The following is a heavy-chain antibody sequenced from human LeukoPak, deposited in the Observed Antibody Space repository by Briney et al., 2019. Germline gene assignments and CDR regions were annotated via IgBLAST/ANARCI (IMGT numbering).Heavy chain of an antibody. D-gene: IGHD2-8*02. Sequence: GGSLRLSCAASGFTFSSYAMSWVRQAPGKGLEWVSTISGSGGSTYYADSVKGRFTISRDNFKNTLYLQMNSLRAEDTAVYYCATYRQVLLPFESWGQGTLVTVSS. J-gene: IGHJ4*02. CDR2: ISGSGGST. CDR3: ATYRQVLLPFES. V-gene: IGHV3-23*01. CDR1: GFTFSSYA.